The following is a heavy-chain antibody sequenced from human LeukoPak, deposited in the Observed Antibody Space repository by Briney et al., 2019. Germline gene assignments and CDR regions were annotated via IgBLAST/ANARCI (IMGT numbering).Heavy chain of an antibody. CDR1: GFTFSSHS. D-gene: IGHD6-19*01. V-gene: IGHV3-21*01. CDR2: IRSSSYI. Sequence: GGSLRLSCAASGFTFSSHSMNWVRQAPGKGLEWVSSIRSSSYIYYADSVKGRFTISRDNAKNSLYLQMNSLRAEDTAVYYCARAVAVAGYDYWGQGTLVTVSS. J-gene: IGHJ4*02. CDR3: ARAVAVAGYDY.